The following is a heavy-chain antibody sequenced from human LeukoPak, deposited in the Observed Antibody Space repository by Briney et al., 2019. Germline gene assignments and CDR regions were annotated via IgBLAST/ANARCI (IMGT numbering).Heavy chain of an antibody. Sequence: HPGGSLRLSCAASGFTFSSYWLSWVRQAPGKGLEWVASLKQDGSDKYYVDSVKGRFTISRDNAENSLYLQMSRLRAEDTAVYYCARETRGTVGSYWGRGTLVTVSS. CDR2: LKQDGSDK. CDR1: GFTFSSYW. D-gene: IGHD4-23*01. CDR3: ARETRGTVGSY. J-gene: IGHJ4*02. V-gene: IGHV3-7*05.